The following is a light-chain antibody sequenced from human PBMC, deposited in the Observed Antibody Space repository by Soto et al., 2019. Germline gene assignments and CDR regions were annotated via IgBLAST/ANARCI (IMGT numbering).Light chain of an antibody. CDR3: QQRSNWPPFT. Sequence: EIVFTQSPSTLSLSPGERATLSCRASQSVSSYLAWYQQKPGQAPRLLIYDASTRATGIPARFSGSGSGTDFTLTISSLEPEDFAVYYCQQRSNWPPFTFGPGTKVDIK. V-gene: IGKV3-11*01. CDR1: QSVSSY. CDR2: DAS. J-gene: IGKJ3*01.